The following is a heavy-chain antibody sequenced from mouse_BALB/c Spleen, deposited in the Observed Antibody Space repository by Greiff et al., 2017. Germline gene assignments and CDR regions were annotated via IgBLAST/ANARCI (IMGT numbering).Heavy chain of an antibody. D-gene: IGHD1-2*01. J-gene: IGHJ3*01. CDR3: ARGGTMATAWFAY. V-gene: IGHV5-6-5*01. CDR1: GFTFSSYA. CDR2: ISSGGST. Sequence: EVKLVESGGGLVKPGGSLKLSCAASGFTFSSYAMSWVRQTPEKRLEWVASISSGGSTYYPDSVKGRFTISRDNARNILYLQMSSLRSEDTAMYYCARGGTMATAWFAYWGDGGLGTVS.